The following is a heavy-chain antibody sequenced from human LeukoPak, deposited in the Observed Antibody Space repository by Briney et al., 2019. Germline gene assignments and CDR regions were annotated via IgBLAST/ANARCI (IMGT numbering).Heavy chain of an antibody. CDR3: ARRDREQPDAFDI. V-gene: IGHV4-39*01. D-gene: IGHD6-13*01. Sequence: SETLSLTCTVSGGSISSSRYYWGWIRQPPGKGLEWIGSIYYSGSTYYNPSLKSRVTISVDTSKNQFSLKLSSVTAADTAVYYCARRDREQPDAFDIWGQGTMVTVSS. J-gene: IGHJ3*02. CDR2: IYYSGST. CDR1: GGSISSSRYY.